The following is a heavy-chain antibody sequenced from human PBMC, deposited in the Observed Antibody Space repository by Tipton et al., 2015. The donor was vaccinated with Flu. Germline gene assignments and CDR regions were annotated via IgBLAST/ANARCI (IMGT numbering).Heavy chain of an antibody. CDR1: GGSISSYY. J-gene: IGHJ4*02. Sequence: TLSLTCTVSGGSISSYYWSWIRQPAGKGLEWIGRIYTSGSTNYNPSLKSRVTMSVDTSKNQFSLKLSSVTAADTAVYYRARDRRYLKGWELAPLWDYWGQGTLVTVSS. D-gene: IGHD1-26*01. CDR2: IYTSGST. CDR3: ARDRRYLKGWELAPLWDY. V-gene: IGHV4-4*07.